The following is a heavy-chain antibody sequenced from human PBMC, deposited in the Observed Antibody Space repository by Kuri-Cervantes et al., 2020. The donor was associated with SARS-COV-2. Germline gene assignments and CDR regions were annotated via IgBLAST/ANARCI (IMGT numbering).Heavy chain of an antibody. J-gene: IGHJ6*03. D-gene: IGHD3-10*01. V-gene: IGHV3-33*08. Sequence: LSLTCGASGFSLTNYAIHWVRQAQGKGLEWVSVIWYDGKNEYYAGSVKGRFNIPRDTSKNTVSLHMNSMRAENTAMYYCATGAANSYIDVWGRGTTVTVSS. CDR2: IWYDGKNE. CDR1: GFSLTNYA. CDR3: ATGAANSYIDV.